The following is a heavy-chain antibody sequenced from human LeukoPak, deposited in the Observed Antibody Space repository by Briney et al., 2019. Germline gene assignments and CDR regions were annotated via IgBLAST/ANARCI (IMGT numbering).Heavy chain of an antibody. CDR3: AKDSTMIVVAYFDY. D-gene: IGHD3-22*01. J-gene: IGHJ4*02. CDR1: GCTFSSYA. CDR2: ISGSGGST. Sequence: PGGSLRLSCAASGCTFSSYAMSWVRQAPGKGLDWVSAISGSGGSTYYADSVKGRFTISRDNSKNTLYLQMNSLRAEDTAVYYCAKDSTMIVVAYFDYWGQGTLVTVSS. V-gene: IGHV3-23*01.